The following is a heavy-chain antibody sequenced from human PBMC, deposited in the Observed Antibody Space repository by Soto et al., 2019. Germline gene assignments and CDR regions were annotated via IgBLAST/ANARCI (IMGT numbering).Heavy chain of an antibody. Sequence: ASVKVSCKASGYTFTSYYMHWVRQAPGQGLEWMGIINPSGGSTSYAQKFQGRVTMTRDTSTSTVYMELSSLRSEDTAVYYCARERITIFRGVSGHDYWGQGTRVTVSP. CDR3: ARERITIFRGVSGHDY. D-gene: IGHD3-3*01. CDR2: INPSGGST. V-gene: IGHV1-46*01. J-gene: IGHJ4*02. CDR1: GYTFTSYY.